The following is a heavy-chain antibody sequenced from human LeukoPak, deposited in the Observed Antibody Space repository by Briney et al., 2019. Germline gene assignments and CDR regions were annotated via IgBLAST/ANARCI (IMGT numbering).Heavy chain of an antibody. J-gene: IGHJ4*02. CDR2: INPSGRST. D-gene: IGHD6-6*01. CDR3: ARTAGRTFDY. CDR1: GYTFTSYF. V-gene: IGHV1-46*01. Sequence: GASVKVSCKASGYTFTSYFMHWVRQAPGQGLEWMGIINPSGRSTSYAQKFQGRVTMTRDTSKSTVYMELSSLRSEDTAVYYCARTAGRTFDYWGQGTLVTVSS.